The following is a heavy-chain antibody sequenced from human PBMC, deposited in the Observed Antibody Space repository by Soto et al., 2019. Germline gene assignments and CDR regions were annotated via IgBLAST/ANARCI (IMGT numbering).Heavy chain of an antibody. CDR1: GFTFSTFD. CDR2: IRGNDGST. J-gene: IGHJ4*02. V-gene: IGHV3-23*01. CDR3: VKGACLDY. D-gene: IGHD3-16*01. Sequence: GGSLRLSCAASGFTFSTFDMTWVRQAPGKGLEWVSLIRGNDGSTHYADCVKGRFAISRDNSRNTLYLQMNSLRAEDTAVYFCVKGACLDYWGQGNMVTVSS.